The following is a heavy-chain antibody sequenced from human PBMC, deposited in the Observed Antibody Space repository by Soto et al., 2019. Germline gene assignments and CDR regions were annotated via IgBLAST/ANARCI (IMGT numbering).Heavy chain of an antibody. Sequence: ASVKVSCKASGYTFTSYAMHWVRQAPGRRLEWMGWINAGNGNTKYSQKFQGRVTITRDTSASTAYMELSSLRSEDTAVYYCAAGRGSYYPLDYWGQGTLVTVSS. CDR1: GYTFTSYA. CDR3: AAGRGSYYPLDY. J-gene: IGHJ4*02. V-gene: IGHV1-3*01. D-gene: IGHD1-26*01. CDR2: INAGNGNT.